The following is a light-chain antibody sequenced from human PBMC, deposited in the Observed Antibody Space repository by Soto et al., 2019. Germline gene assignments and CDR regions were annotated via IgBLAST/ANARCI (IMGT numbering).Light chain of an antibody. Sequence: EIVLTQSPATLSLSPGERATLSCRASQSVSSSYLAWYQQKPGQAPRLLIYGASSRATGIPDRFSGSGSGTDFTLTISSLQSEDFAVYYCQQREHWPPITFGQGTRLEIK. J-gene: IGKJ5*01. V-gene: IGKV3D-20*02. CDR2: GAS. CDR3: QQREHWPPIT. CDR1: QSVSSSY.